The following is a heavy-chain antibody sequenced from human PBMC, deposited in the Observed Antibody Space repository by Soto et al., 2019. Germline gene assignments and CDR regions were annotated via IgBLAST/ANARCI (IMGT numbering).Heavy chain of an antibody. J-gene: IGHJ5*02. CDR3: ARHPERIAQIGWFDP. CDR2: ISSSSSYI. V-gene: IGHV3-21*01. CDR1: GFTFSTYS. Sequence: GGSLRLSCAASGFTFSTYSMNWVRQAPGKGLEWVSSISSSSSYIYYADSVKGRFTISRDNAKNSLYLQMNGLRAEDPAVYYCARHPERIAQIGWFDPWGQGTLVTVSS. D-gene: IGHD6-13*01.